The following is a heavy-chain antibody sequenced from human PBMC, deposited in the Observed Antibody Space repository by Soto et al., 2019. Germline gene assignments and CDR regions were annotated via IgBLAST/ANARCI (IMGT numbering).Heavy chain of an antibody. J-gene: IGHJ5*02. V-gene: IGHV1-69*13. CDR2: IIPIFGTA. CDR3: ARVSVPQTYNWFDP. Sequence: ASVKVSCKASGGTFSSYAISWVRQAPGQGLEWMGGIIPIFGTANYAQKFQGRVTITADESTSTAYMELSSLRSEDTAVYYCARVSVPQTYNWFDPWGQGTLVTVSS. CDR1: GGTFSSYA.